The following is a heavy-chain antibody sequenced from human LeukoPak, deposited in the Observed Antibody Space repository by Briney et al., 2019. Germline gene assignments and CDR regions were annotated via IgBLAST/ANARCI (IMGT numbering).Heavy chain of an antibody. Sequence: PGGSLRLSCAASGFTFSSYAMHWVRQAPGKGLEWVAVMSYDGSNKYYADSVKGRFTISRDNSKNTLYLQMNSLRAEDTAVYYCARDQTSYCGGDCYSRHYWGQGTLVTVSS. D-gene: IGHD2-21*01. CDR1: GFTFSSYA. CDR2: MSYDGSNK. CDR3: ARDQTSYCGGDCYSRHY. J-gene: IGHJ4*02. V-gene: IGHV3-30-3*01.